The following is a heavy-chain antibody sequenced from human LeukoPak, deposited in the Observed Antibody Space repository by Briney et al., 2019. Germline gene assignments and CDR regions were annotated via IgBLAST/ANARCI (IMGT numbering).Heavy chain of an antibody. CDR2: IYPGDSDT. CDR1: GYRFSSYW. Sequence: GESLKISCKSSGYRFSSYWIGWVRQMPGKGLEWMGIIYPGDSDTRYSPSFQGQVTISADKSISTAYLQWSSLRASDTAMYYCATQTLGYCSRGSCSFNYWGQGTLVTVSS. J-gene: IGHJ4*02. D-gene: IGHD2-15*01. CDR3: ATQTLGYCSRGSCSFNY. V-gene: IGHV5-51*01.